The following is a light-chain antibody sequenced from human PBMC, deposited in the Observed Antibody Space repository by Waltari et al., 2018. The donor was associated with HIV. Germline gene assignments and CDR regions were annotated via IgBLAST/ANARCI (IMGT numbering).Light chain of an antibody. CDR1: DLQDYQS. CDR2: EVT. Sequence: QSALTQPASVSGSPGQSITISCDLQDYQSVSSYQRHPGKAPKVIIYEVTNRPSGLSNRFSGSKSGNTATLTISGLQPEDEADYFCTSYISGTSPVFGRGTRVTVL. V-gene: IGLV2-14*01. J-gene: IGLJ2*01. CDR3: TSYISGTSPV.